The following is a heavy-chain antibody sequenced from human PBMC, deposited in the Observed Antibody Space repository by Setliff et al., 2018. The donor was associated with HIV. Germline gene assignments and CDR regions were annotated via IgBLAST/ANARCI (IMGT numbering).Heavy chain of an antibody. CDR1: GDSISSGNYY. D-gene: IGHD1-26*01. CDR2: IYSTGST. J-gene: IGHJ4*02. V-gene: IGHV4-61*02. CDR3: ASDLREVGGGSYADY. Sequence: SETLSLTCTFSGDSISSGNYYWSWIRQPAGKGLEWIGRIYSTGSTNYNPSLKSRVTISVDTSKNQLPLKLSSVTAADTAVYHCASDLREVGGGSYADYWGQGTLVTVSS.